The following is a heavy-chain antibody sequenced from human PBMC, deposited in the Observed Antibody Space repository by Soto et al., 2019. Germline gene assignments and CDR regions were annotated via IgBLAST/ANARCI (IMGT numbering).Heavy chain of an antibody. CDR1: GDSLSTSFW. CDR3: AKAWYGLDYFAY. D-gene: IGHD2-15*01. J-gene: IGHJ4*02. CDR2: IYHVGST. Sequence: SETLSLTCTVSGDSLSTSFWWTWVRQSPGKGLEWIGQIYHVGSTNYNPALKSRVTISVDKSKNQFSLKLTSVNAADTAVYYCAKAWYGLDYFAYSAQGSLFSVSS. V-gene: IGHV4-4*02.